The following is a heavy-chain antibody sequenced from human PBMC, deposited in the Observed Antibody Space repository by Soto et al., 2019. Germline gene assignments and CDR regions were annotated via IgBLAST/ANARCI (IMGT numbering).Heavy chain of an antibody. J-gene: IGHJ5*02. D-gene: IGHD6-19*01. V-gene: IGHV4-34*01. CDR3: ARGTGYSSGP. CDR2: ITHSGTT. CDR1: GGSFSAYY. Sequence: QVQLQQWGAGLLKPSETLSLTCAVYGGSFSAYYWSWIRQPPGKGLECIGEITHSGTTDYIPSLKSRVTISVDTSKNQFFLKLRSVTAADTAVYYYARGTGYSSGPWGQGTLVTVSS.